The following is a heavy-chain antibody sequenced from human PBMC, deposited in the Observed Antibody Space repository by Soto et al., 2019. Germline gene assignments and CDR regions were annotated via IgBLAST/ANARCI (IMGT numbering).Heavy chain of an antibody. CDR2: TYYRSKWYN. CDR1: GGSCASNSAA. CDR3: ARDRRAYYYYGMDV. Sequence: SQTLSLTGAISGGSCASNSAAWNWIRQSPSRGLEWLGRTYYRSKWYNDYAVSLKSRITINPDTSKNQFSLQLNSVTPEDTAVYYCARDRRAYYYYGMDVRGQGTTVTV. J-gene: IGHJ6*02. V-gene: IGHV6-1*01.